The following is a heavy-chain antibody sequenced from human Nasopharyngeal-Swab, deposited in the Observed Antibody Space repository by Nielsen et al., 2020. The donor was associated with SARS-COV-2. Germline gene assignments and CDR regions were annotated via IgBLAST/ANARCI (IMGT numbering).Heavy chain of an antibody. CDR1: GGSISSSSYY. V-gene: IGHV4-39*07. D-gene: IGHD2-21*01. Sequence: SETLSLTCTVSGGSISSSSYYWVWIRQPPGKGLEWIGSIYYSGSTYYNPSLKSRVTISVDTSQNQFSLKLSSVTAADTAVYYCARDTGWGYRAFDIWGQGTMVTVSS. J-gene: IGHJ3*02. CDR3: ARDTGWGYRAFDI. CDR2: IYYSGST.